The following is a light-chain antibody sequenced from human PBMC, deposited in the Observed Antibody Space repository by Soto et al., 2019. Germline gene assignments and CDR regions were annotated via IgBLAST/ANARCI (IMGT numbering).Light chain of an antibody. CDR3: GTWDSSLSAVV. J-gene: IGLJ2*01. CDR2: DNN. CDR1: SYNIGNNY. Sequence: QSVLTQPPSVSAAPGQKVTISCSGSSYNIGNNYVYWYQQLPGTAPKLLIYDNNKRPSGIPDRFSGSKSGTSATLGITGLQTGDEADYYCGTWDSSLSAVVFGGGTKLTVL. V-gene: IGLV1-51*01.